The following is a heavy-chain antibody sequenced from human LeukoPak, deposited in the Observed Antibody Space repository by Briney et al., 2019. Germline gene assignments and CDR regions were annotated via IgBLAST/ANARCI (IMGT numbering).Heavy chain of an antibody. J-gene: IGHJ4*02. CDR1: GFTFSNPY. CDR3: ITPLPYSAQ. D-gene: IGHD2-21*01. CDR2: IKPKAGGETP. Sequence: GGSLRLSCAASGFTFSNPYMNWVRPAPGKGLEWVGRIKPKAGGETPEYAAPVKDRFSISRDDSKSMMYLQMNSLKTEDTAVYYCITPLPYSAQGGQGTLVTVSS. V-gene: IGHV3-15*07.